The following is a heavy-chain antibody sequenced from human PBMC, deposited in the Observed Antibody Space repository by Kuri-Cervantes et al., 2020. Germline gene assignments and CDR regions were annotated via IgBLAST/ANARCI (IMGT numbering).Heavy chain of an antibody. V-gene: IGHV3-33*08. J-gene: IGHJ5*01. CDR3: ARDFDF. CDR2: IWYDGSNK. CDR1: GFSFNSNS. Sequence: GESLKISCRGSGFSFNSNSMNWVRQAPGKGLEWVAVIWYDGSNKYYADSVKGRFTISRDNSKNTLYLQMNSLRAEDTAVYYCARDFDFWGQGTLVTVSS.